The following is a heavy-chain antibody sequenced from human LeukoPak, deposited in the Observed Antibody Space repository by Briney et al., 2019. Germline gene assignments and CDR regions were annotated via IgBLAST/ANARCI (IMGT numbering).Heavy chain of an antibody. V-gene: IGHV5-51*01. CDR2: IYPGDSDT. CDR1: GYSFTSYW. J-gene: IGHJ4*02. Sequence: GESLKISCKGSGYSFTSYWIGWVRQMPGKGLEWMGIIYPGDSDTRYSPSFQGQVTISADKFISTAYLQWSSLKASDTAMYYCARRRITMVRGVTDWSYYFDYWGQGTLVTVSS. CDR3: ARRRITMVRGVTDWSYYFDY. D-gene: IGHD3-10*01.